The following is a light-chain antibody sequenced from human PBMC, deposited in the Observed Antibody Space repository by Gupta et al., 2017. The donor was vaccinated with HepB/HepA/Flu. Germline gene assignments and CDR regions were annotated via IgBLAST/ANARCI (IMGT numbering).Light chain of an antibody. CDR3: MQATQFPRT. J-gene: IGKJ1*01. Sequence: DIVMTQTPLSSPVTVGQPASISCRSSQSLVHSDGHTYLTWLQQRPGQPPRLLIYKISNRWSGVAHRFNGSGAGTDFTLKISRVEAEDVGVYYCMQATQFPRTFGQGTKVEIK. CDR2: KIS. V-gene: IGKV2-24*01. CDR1: QSLVHSDGHTY.